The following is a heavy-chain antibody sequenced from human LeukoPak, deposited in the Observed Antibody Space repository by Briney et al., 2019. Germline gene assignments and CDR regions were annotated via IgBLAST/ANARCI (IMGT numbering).Heavy chain of an antibody. CDR3: ARDADGYNSRGYNWFDP. CDR2: ISAYNGNT. CDR1: GYTFTIYG. Sequence: ASVNVSCKASGYTFTIYGISWVRQAPGQGLEWMGWISAYNGNTNYAQKLQGRVTMTTDTSTSTAYMELRSLRSDDTAVYYCARDADGYNSRGYNWFDPWGQGTLVTVYS. D-gene: IGHD5-24*01. J-gene: IGHJ5*02. V-gene: IGHV1-18*01.